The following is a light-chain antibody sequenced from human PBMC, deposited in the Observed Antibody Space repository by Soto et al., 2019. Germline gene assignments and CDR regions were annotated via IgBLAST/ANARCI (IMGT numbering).Light chain of an antibody. J-gene: IGLJ2*01. CDR2: SNN. Sequence: QAVVTQPPSASGTPGQRVTISCSGSSSNIGSNTVNWHQQLPGTAPKLLIYSNNQRPSGVPDRFSGSKSGTSASLAISGLQSEDEANYYCAAWDDSLNGLMVFGGGTKVTVL. CDR3: AAWDDSLNGLMV. CDR1: SSNIGSNT. V-gene: IGLV1-44*01.